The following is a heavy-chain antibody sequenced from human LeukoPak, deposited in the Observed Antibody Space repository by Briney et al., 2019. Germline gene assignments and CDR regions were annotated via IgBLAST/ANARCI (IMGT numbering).Heavy chain of an antibody. V-gene: IGHV3-23*01. CDR2: ISTSGGTK. J-gene: IGHJ4*02. CDR1: GFTFGSYA. CDR3: AVMHRYYDGSGYWVQ. Sequence: GGSLRLSCAASGFTFGSYAMSWVRQAPGKGLEWFSGISTSGGTKSYAESVKGRFTVSRDNPRNTLYMEMNSLRDEDTAVYYCAVMHRYYDGSGYWVQWGEGTLVTVSS. D-gene: IGHD3-22*01.